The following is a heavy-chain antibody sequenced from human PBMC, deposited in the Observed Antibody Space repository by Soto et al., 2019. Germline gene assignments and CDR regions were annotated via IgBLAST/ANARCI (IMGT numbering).Heavy chain of an antibody. V-gene: IGHV3-33*01. CDR2: IWYDGINK. CDR3: VRDHQYGSGSYYKALCH. J-gene: IGHJ4*02. Sequence: PGGSLRLSCAASGFSFSTYGMHWVRQAPGKGLEWVAVIWYDGINKYYGDSVKGRFTISRDNSKNTLYLQMNSLRAEDTAVYYCVRDHQYGSGSYYKALCHWGQGTLVTVSS. D-gene: IGHD3-10*01. CDR1: GFSFSTYG.